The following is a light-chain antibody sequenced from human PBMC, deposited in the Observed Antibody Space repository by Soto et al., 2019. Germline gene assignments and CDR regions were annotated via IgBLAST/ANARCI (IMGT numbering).Light chain of an antibody. J-gene: IGKJ1*01. CDR2: GAS. Sequence: MTQSPLSLPVTPGEPASISCRSSQSLLHSNGNALGWYQQKPGKPPKVLIYGASNLQSGVPSRFSGSGSGTDFTLTISSLQPEDFATYYCQHSYTTPPWTFGQGTKVDIK. CDR1: QSLLHSN. CDR3: QHSYTTPPWT. V-gene: IGKV1-39*01.